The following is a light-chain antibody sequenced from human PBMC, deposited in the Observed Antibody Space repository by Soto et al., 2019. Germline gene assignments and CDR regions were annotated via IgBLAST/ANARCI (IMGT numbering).Light chain of an antibody. V-gene: IGLV1-44*01. CDR1: SSNIGSNT. CDR3: AAWDDSLNGSV. J-gene: IGLJ1*01. Sequence: QSVLTQPPSASGTPGQRVTISCSGSSSNIGSNTVNWYQQLPGTAPKLLIYSSNQRPSGVPDRFSGSKSGTSASLAISGLQSEDEADYYCAAWDDSLNGSVFGTGTKVTVL. CDR2: SSN.